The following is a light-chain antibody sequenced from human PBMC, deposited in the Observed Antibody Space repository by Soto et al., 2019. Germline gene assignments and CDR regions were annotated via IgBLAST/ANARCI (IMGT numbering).Light chain of an antibody. CDR3: QQYNDWPPLT. Sequence: EIVMTQSPATLSVSPGERATLSCRASQSVSSSLAWYHQKSGQAPRLLMYGASTRATGIRARFSGSGSGTEFTLTISSLQSEDFAVYYCQQYNDWPPLTFGQGTKGEIK. J-gene: IGKJ1*01. CDR1: QSVSSS. V-gene: IGKV3-15*01. CDR2: GAS.